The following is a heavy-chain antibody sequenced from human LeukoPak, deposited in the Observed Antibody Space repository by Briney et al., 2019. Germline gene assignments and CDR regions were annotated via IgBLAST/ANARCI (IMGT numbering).Heavy chain of an antibody. Sequence: SETLSLTCTVPGGSISSSSYYWGWIRQPPGKGLEWIGSIYYSGSTYYNPSLKSRVTMSVDRPKNQFSLSLTSVTAADTAVYYCARMFYSGWELDNWGQGTLVTVSS. CDR1: GGSISSSSYY. V-gene: IGHV4-39*07. D-gene: IGHD1-26*01. CDR2: IYYSGST. J-gene: IGHJ4*02. CDR3: ARMFYSGWELDN.